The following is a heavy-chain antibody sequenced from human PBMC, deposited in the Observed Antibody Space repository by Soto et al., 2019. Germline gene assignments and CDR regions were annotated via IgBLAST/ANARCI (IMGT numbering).Heavy chain of an antibody. J-gene: IGHJ6*03. CDR2: INSGGST. Sequence: EVQLVESGGGLVQSGGSLRLSCAASGFTVNSNYMSWVRQAPGKGLEWVSVINSGGSTYYADSVKGRFTISRHNSKNTRYLQMNSLRAEDTAVYYCARLQYQLPPYYYYMDVWGKGTTVTVSS. V-gene: IGHV3-53*04. CDR1: GFTVNSNY. D-gene: IGHD2-2*01. CDR3: ARLQYQLPPYYYYMDV.